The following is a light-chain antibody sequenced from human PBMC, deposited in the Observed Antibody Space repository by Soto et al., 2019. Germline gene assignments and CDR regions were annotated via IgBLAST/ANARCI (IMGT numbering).Light chain of an antibody. J-gene: IGKJ1*01. CDR1: QTISSW. CDR3: QHYNSYSEA. CDR2: KAS. Sequence: IQRTHSPSTLSVSLGDRVTITCGASQTISSWLAWYQQKPGKAPKLLIYKASTLKSGVPSRFSGSGSGTEFTLTISSLQPDDFATYYCQHYNSYSEAFGQGTKVDIK. V-gene: IGKV1-5*03.